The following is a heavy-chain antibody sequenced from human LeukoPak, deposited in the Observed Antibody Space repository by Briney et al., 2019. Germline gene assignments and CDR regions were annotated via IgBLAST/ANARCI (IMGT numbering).Heavy chain of an antibody. CDR1: GDSISSNY. V-gene: IGHV4-4*07. J-gene: IGHJ4*02. CDR2: IYTSGNT. D-gene: IGHD3-9*01. Sequence: SETLSLTCTVSGDSISSNYWSWIRQPAGKGLEWVGRIYTSGNTNYNPSLKSRVTISVDKSKNQFSLKLSSVTAADTAVYYCAKERYDILTGYYSDSWGRGTLVTVSS. CDR3: AKERYDILTGYYSDS.